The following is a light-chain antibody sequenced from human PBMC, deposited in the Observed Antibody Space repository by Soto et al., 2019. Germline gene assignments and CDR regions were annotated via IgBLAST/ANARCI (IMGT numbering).Light chain of an antibody. CDR1: ESINRH. V-gene: IGKV1-39*01. CDR3: QQSYSTLSIT. Sequence: DIQMTQSPSSLSASVGDRVTITCRASESINRHLNWYQQKPGKAPKLLIYAASSLQNGVPSRYSGSGSGTDFTLTISNLQPEDFATYYCQQSYSTLSITFGQGTRLEIK. J-gene: IGKJ5*01. CDR2: AAS.